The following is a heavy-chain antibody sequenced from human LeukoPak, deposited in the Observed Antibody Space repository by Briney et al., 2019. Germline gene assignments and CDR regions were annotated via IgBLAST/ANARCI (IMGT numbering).Heavy chain of an antibody. V-gene: IGHV3-21*01. CDR3: ARDRLHYGEYEKTFDY. CDR2: ISSSSSYI. J-gene: IGHJ4*02. CDR1: GFTFSSYS. D-gene: IGHD4-17*01. Sequence: GGSLRLSCAASGFTFSSYSMNWVRQAPGKGLEWVSSISSSSSYIYYADSVKGRFTISRDNAKKSLYLQMNSLRAEDSAVYYCARDRLHYGEYEKTFDYWGQGTLVTVSS.